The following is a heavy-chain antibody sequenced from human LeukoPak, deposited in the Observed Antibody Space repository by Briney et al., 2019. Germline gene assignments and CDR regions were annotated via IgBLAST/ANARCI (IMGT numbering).Heavy chain of an antibody. CDR1: GYTFTSYG. V-gene: IGHV1-18*01. CDR2: ISAYNGNT. CDR3: ARDRRYFDWLSEDLYYFDY. D-gene: IGHD3-9*01. J-gene: IGHJ4*02. Sequence: ASVKVSCKASGYTFTSYGISWVRQAPGQGLEWMGWISAYNGNTNYAQKLQGRVTMTTDTSTSTAYMELRSLRSDDTAVYYCARDRRYFDWLSEDLYYFDYWGQGTLVTVSS.